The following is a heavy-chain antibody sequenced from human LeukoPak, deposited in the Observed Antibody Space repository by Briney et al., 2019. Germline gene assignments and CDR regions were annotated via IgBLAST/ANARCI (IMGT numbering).Heavy chain of an antibody. Sequence: ASVKVSCKASGYTFTSYAMHWVRQAPGQRLEWMGWINAGNGNTKYSQEFQGRVTITRDTSASTAYMELSSLRSEDMAVYYCARERGAEWPHYYYMDVWGKGTTVTVSS. CDR2: INAGNGNT. D-gene: IGHD3-3*01. V-gene: IGHV1-3*03. J-gene: IGHJ6*03. CDR1: GYTFTSYA. CDR3: ARERGAEWPHYYYMDV.